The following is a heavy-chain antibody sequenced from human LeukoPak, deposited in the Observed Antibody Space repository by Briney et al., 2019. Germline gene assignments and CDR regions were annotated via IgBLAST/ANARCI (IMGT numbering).Heavy chain of an antibody. CDR2: INPNSGDT. CDR1: GYMFNGYH. V-gene: IGHV1-2*02. J-gene: IGHJ6*03. D-gene: IGHD1-26*01. Sequence: ASVKVSCKASGYMFNGYHMHWVRQAPGQGLEWMGWINPNSGDTKYAQKFQGRATMTRDTSIRTGYMELSRLRFDDTAVYYCARGDQYYHYMDVWGKGTTVTVSS. CDR3: ARGDQYYHYMDV.